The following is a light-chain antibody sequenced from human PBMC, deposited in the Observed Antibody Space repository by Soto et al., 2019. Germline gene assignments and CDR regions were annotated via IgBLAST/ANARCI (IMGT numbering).Light chain of an antibody. Sequence: DIQLTQSPSFLSASVGDRVTITCRASQGISSYLAWYQQKPGKAPKLLIYAASTLQSGVPSRFSGSGSGTEXXXTXXSLQPEDFATYYXXXLNSYPFLTFGGGTKVEIK. J-gene: IGKJ4*01. CDR2: AAS. CDR1: QGISSY. CDR3: XXLNSYPFLT. V-gene: IGKV1-9*01.